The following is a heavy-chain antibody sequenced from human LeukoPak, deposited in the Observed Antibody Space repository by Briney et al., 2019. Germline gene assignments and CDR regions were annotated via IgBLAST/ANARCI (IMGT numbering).Heavy chain of an antibody. CDR2: ISYDGSNK. CDR3: ARDTDGELLDYYYGMDV. D-gene: IGHD3-10*01. V-gene: IGHV3-30-3*01. J-gene: IGHJ6*02. Sequence: GGSLRLSCAASGFTFSSYAMHWVSQAPGKGLEWVAVISYDGSNKYYADSVKGRFTISRDNSKNTLYLQMNSLRAEDTAVYYCARDTDGELLDYYYGMDVWGQGTTVTVSS. CDR1: GFTFSSYA.